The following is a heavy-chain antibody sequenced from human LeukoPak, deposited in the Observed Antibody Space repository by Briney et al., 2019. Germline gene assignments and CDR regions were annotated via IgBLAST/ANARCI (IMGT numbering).Heavy chain of an antibody. CDR2: ISAHNGNT. CDR1: GYTFTIYD. V-gene: IGHV1-18*01. Sequence: ASVKVSCTASGYTFTIYDVTWVRQAPGQGLEWMGWISAHNGNTNYAQKLLGRVIMTTDTSTSTAYMELRSLRSDDTAVYYCARESPRDYYFDYWGQGTLVSVSS. J-gene: IGHJ4*02. D-gene: IGHD5-24*01. CDR3: ARESPRDYYFDY.